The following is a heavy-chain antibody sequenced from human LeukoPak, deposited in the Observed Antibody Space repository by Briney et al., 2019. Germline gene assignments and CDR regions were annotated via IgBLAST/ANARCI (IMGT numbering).Heavy chain of an antibody. CDR2: IWYDGSNK. CDR3: ARGYCSSTSCYSFDY. CDR1: GFTFSSYG. V-gene: IGHV3-33*01. D-gene: IGHD2-2*01. Sequence: GGSLRLSCAASGFTFSSYGMHWVRQAPGKELEWVAVIWYDGSNKYYADSVKGRFTISRDNSKNTLYVQMNSLRAEDTAVYYCARGYCSSTSCYSFDYWGQGTLVTVSS. J-gene: IGHJ4*02.